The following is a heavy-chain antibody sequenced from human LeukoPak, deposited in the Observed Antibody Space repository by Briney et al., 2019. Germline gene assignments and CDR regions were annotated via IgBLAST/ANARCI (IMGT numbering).Heavy chain of an antibody. Sequence: GGSLRLSCAASGFTFSSYSMNWVRQAPGKGLEWVSSISSSSGYIYYADSVKGRFTISRDNAKNSLYLQMNSLRAEDTAVYYCARDLYDSSGYYYFDYWGQGTLVTVSS. D-gene: IGHD3-22*01. J-gene: IGHJ4*02. CDR2: ISSSSGYI. V-gene: IGHV3-21*01. CDR1: GFTFSSYS. CDR3: ARDLYDSSGYYYFDY.